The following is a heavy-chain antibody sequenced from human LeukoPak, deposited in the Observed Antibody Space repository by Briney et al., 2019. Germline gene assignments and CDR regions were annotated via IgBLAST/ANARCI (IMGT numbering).Heavy chain of an antibody. Sequence: GGSLRLSCAASGFTFSSYSMNWVRQDPGKGLEWVSSISSSSSYIYYADSVKGRFTISRDNAKNSLYLQMNSLRAEDTAVYYCASTATDIVVVPAAIIGWFDPWGQGTLVTVSS. J-gene: IGHJ5*02. CDR3: ASTATDIVVVPAAIIGWFDP. CDR2: ISSSSSYI. V-gene: IGHV3-21*01. CDR1: GFTFSSYS. D-gene: IGHD2-2*02.